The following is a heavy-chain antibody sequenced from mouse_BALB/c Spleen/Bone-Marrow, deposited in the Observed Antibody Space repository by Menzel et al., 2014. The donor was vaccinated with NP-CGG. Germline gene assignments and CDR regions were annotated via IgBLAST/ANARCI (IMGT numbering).Heavy chain of an antibody. V-gene: IGHV5-9-2*01. D-gene: IGHD2-4*01. CDR2: ISGDGRYT. CDR3: ARHAYYDQTEVSFVY. CDR1: GFSFSNYG. J-gene: IGHJ3*01. Sequence: EVKLTESGGGLVKSGGSLKLSCAASGFSFSNYGMSWVRQTPEKRLEWVATISGDGRYTFYSDSVKGRFTISRDNAKNNLYLQLSSLRSEDTALYYCARHAYYDQTEVSFVYWGQGTLVTVSA.